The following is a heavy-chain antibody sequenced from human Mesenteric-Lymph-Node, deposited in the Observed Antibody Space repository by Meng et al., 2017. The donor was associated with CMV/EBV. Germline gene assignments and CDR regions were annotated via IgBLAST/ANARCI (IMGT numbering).Heavy chain of an antibody. CDR2: IKQDGSEK. CDR1: GFTFSSYW. D-gene: IGHD2-2*01. Sequence: GESLKISCTASGFTFSSYWMSWVRQAPGKGLEWVANIKQDGSEKYYVDSVKGRFTISRDNAKNSLYLQMNSLRAEDTAVYYCARNLVPAAFDYWGQGTLVTVSS. V-gene: IGHV3-7*01. CDR3: ARNLVPAAFDY. J-gene: IGHJ4*02.